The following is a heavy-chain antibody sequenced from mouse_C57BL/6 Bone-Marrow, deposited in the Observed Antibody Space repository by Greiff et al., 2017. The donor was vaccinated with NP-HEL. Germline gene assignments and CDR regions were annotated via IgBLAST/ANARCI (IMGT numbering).Heavy chain of an antibody. CDR3: ASHNYYGSSYFDY. J-gene: IGHJ2*01. CDR1: GYTFTDYY. D-gene: IGHD1-1*01. Sequence: VQLQQSGPVLVKPGASVKMSCKASGYTFTDYYMNWVKQSHGKSLEWIGVINPYNGGTSYNQKFKGKATLTVDKSSSTAYMELNSLTSEDSAVYYCASHNYYGSSYFDYWGQGTTLTVSS. V-gene: IGHV1-19*01. CDR2: INPYNGGT.